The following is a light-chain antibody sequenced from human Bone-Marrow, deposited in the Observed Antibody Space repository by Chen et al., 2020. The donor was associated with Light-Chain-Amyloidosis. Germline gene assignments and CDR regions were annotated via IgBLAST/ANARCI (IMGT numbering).Light chain of an antibody. CDR3: QQYGTSPLT. J-gene: IGKJ4*01. Sequence: EIVLTQSPGTLSLSPGEGANLSCRASQTISSNYLTWYQQKFGQAPRLLIYGSSSRATGIPDRFTGSGSGTDCTLTINRLEPEDFAMYYCQQYGTSPLTCGGGTKVEIK. CDR1: QTISSNY. V-gene: IGKV3-20*01. CDR2: GSS.